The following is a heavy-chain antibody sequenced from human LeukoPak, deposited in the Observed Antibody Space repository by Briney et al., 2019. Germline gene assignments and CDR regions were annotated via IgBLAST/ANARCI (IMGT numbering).Heavy chain of an antibody. D-gene: IGHD2-15*01. CDR1: GYTFTSYG. CDR3: ARDRGYCSGGSCYGDY. CDR2: ISAYNGNT. J-gene: IGHJ4*02. Sequence: ASVKVSCKASGYTFTSYGISWVRQAPGQGLEWVGWISAYNGNTNYAQKLQGRVTMTTDTSTSTAYMELRSLRSDDTAVYYCARDRGYCSGGSCYGDYWGQGTLVTVSS. V-gene: IGHV1-18*01.